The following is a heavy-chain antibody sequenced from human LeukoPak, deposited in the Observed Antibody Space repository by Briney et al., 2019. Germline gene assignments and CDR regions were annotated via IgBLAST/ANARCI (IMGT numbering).Heavy chain of an antibody. Sequence: LSLTCTVSGGSISSGGYYWSWIRQHPGKGLEWIGYIYYSGSTYYNPSLKSRVTISVDASKNQFPLKLSSVTAADTAVYYCARDLAVAGTFDYWGQGTLVTVSS. CDR1: GGSISSGGYY. CDR3: ARDLAVAGTFDY. V-gene: IGHV4-31*03. J-gene: IGHJ4*02. D-gene: IGHD6-19*01. CDR2: IYYSGST.